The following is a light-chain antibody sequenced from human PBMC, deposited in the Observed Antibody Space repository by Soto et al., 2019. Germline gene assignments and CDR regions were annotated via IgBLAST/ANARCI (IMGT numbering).Light chain of an antibody. V-gene: IGKV3-11*01. CDR1: QIVSTY. CDR2: DTS. Sequence: EIVLTQSPGTLSLSPGERATLSCRASQIVSTYLAWYQQKPGQAPRLLMYDTSYRATGIPARFSGSGSGTDFTLTISSLEPEDFAVYYCQQRVNWPRTFGQGTKVEIK. J-gene: IGKJ1*01. CDR3: QQRVNWPRT.